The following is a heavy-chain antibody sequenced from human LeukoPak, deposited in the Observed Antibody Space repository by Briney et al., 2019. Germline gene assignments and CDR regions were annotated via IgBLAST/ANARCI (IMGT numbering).Heavy chain of an antibody. CDR1: GYTFTSYD. CDR2: MNPNSGNT. V-gene: IGHV1-8*01. Sequence: GASVKVSCKASGYTFTSYDVSWVRQASGQGLEWVGWMNPNSGNTGYAQNFQGRVTMTRDTSISTAYMELISLRSEDTAIYYCARGITSDYWGQGILITVSS. CDR3: ARGITSDY. J-gene: IGHJ4*02.